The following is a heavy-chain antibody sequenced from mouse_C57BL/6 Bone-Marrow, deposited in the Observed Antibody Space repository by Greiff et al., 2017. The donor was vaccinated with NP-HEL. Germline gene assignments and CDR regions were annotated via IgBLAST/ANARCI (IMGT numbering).Heavy chain of an antibody. CDR3: ARGITTVYYYAMDY. D-gene: IGHD1-1*01. J-gene: IGHJ4*01. Sequence: VQLQQSGPELVKPGASVKISCKASGYTFTDYYMNWVKQSHGKSLEWIGDINPNNGGTSYNQKFKGKATLTVDKSSSTAYMELRSLTSEDSAVYYCARGITTVYYYAMDYWGQGTSVTVSS. CDR2: INPNNGGT. V-gene: IGHV1-26*01. CDR1: GYTFTDYY.